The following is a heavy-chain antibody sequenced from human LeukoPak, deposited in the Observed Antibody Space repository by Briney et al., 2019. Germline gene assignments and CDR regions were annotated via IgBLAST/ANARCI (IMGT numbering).Heavy chain of an antibody. CDR3: ARLRDTSENNY. CDR1: GGSISSSSYY. V-gene: IGHV4-39*01. D-gene: IGHD3-10*01. J-gene: IGHJ4*02. CDR2: IYYSGTT. Sequence: SETLSLTCTVSGGSISSSSYYWGWIRQPPGKGPEWIGSIYYSGTTYYNPSLKSRVTISVDTSKNQFSLKLTSVTAADTAVYYCARLRDTSENNYWGQGTLVTVSS.